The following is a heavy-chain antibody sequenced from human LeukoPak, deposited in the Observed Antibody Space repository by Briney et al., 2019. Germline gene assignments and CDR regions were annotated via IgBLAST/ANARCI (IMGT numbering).Heavy chain of an antibody. V-gene: IGHV4-34*01. CDR3: ARGTDYYDSSGYYFDY. CDR1: GGSFSGYY. Sequence: PSETLSLTCAVYGGSFSGYYWSWIRQPPGKGLEWIGEINHSGSTNYNPSLKSRVTISVDTSKNQFSLKLSSVTAADTAVYYCARGTDYYDSSGYYFDYWGQGTLVTASS. D-gene: IGHD3-22*01. J-gene: IGHJ4*02. CDR2: INHSGST.